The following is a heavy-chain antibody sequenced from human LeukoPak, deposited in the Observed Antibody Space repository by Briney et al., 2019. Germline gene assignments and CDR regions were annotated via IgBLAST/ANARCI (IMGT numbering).Heavy chain of an antibody. CDR1: GFTFSDHY. CDR2: ARNKANGYTT. V-gene: IGHV3-72*01. Sequence: PGGSLRLSCAASGFTFSDHYMDWVRQAPGKGLEWVGRARNKANGYTTEYAASVKGRFTISRDDSKNSLYLQMNSLRTEDTALYYCTSVSRTYQGAFDFWGQGAMVTVSS. D-gene: IGHD2-2*01. J-gene: IGHJ3*01. CDR3: TSVSRTYQGAFDF.